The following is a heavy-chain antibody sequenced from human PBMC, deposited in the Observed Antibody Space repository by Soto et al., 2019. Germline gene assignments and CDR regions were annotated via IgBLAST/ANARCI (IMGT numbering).Heavy chain of an antibody. CDR3: ARGEENTMVRGDINWSDP. D-gene: IGHD3-10*01. CDR1: GYTFTSYG. V-gene: IGHV1-18*01. Sequence: ASVKVSCKASGYTFTSYGISWVRQAPGQGLEWMGWISAYNGNTNYAQKLQGRVTMTTDTSTSTAYMELRSLRSDDTAVYYCARGEENTMVRGDINWSDPGGKETLVTVP. J-gene: IGHJ5*02. CDR2: ISAYNGNT.